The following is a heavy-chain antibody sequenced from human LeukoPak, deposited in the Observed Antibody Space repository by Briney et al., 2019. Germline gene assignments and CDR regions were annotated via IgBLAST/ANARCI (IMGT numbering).Heavy chain of an antibody. CDR3: ARLLNNDNAGDPDTFDM. CDR1: GGSISSHY. J-gene: IGHJ3*02. Sequence: SETLSLTCTVSGGSISSHYWSWIRQSPERGLGWIGFIYYTGTTRYNPSLRGRVTMSVDSSRNHFSLKLTSMTAADTALYYCARLLNNDNAGDPDTFDMWGQGTMVTVSS. CDR2: IYYTGTT. V-gene: IGHV4-59*11. D-gene: IGHD2-21*02.